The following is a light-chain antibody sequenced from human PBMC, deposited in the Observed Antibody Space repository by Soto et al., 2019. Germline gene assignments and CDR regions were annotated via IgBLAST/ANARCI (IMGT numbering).Light chain of an antibody. CDR1: SNDVGGYKY. CDR2: DVS. CDR3: SSYTTRRPHV. J-gene: IGLJ1*01. V-gene: IGLV2-11*01. Sequence: QSALTQPRSVSGSPGQSVTISCTGTSNDVGGYKYVSWYQQHPGKAPKLMIYDVSKRPSGVPARVSGSKSGNTASLTISGLQAQDADAYYCSSYTTRRPHVFGNGTRSPS.